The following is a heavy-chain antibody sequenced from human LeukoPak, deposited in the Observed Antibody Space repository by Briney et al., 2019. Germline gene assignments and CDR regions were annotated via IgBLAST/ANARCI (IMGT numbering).Heavy chain of an antibody. CDR1: GYTFTSYD. Sequence: ASVRVSCKASGYTFTSYDINWVRQATGQGLEWMGWMNPNSGNTGYAQKFQGRVTMTRNTSISTAYMELSSLRSEDTAVYYCARAERGYSSSYYYYGMDVWGQGTTVTVSS. V-gene: IGHV1-8*01. CDR3: ARAERGYSSSYYYYGMDV. J-gene: IGHJ6*02. D-gene: IGHD5-18*01. CDR2: MNPNSGNT.